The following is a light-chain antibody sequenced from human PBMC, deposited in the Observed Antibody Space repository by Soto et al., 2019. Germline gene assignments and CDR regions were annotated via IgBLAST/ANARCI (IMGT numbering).Light chain of an antibody. CDR1: QSVLYSANNKNY. CDR3: HQYYSTPYT. CDR2: WAS. Sequence: DIVMTQSPDSLAVSLGERATINCKSSQSVLYSANNKNYLAWYQHKAGQPPKLLIYWASTRESGVPDRFSGSGSGTDFTLTISSLQAEDVAVYFCHQYYSTPYTFGQGTKLEI. J-gene: IGKJ2*01. V-gene: IGKV4-1*01.